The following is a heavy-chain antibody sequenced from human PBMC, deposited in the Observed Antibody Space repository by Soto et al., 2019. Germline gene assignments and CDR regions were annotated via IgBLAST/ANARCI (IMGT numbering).Heavy chain of an antibody. CDR2: ISRSGSTI. V-gene: IGHV3-11*01. J-gene: IGHJ6*03. CDR1: GFTFSDYS. D-gene: IGHD3-3*01. CDR3: ARSAFGVAIGYYYYYYYMDV. Sequence: QVQLVESGGGLVKPGGSLRLSCAASGFTFSDYSMSWMRQAPGKGLEWVSYISRSGSTIYYADSVKGRVIISRDNAKNPLYLQMNSLRAEDTAVYYCARSAFGVAIGYYYYYYYMDVWGKGTPVTVSS.